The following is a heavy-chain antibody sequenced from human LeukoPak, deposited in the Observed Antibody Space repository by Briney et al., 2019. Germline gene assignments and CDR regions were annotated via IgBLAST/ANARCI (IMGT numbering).Heavy chain of an antibody. CDR2: ISGSGGST. Sequence: GGSLRLSCAASGFTFSSYAMSWVRQAPGKGLEWVSAISGSGGSTYCADSVKGRFTISRDNSKNTLYLQMNSLRAEDTAVYYCAKYLQVLRFLEWLLFGVSFDYWGQGTLVTVSS. CDR1: GFTFSSYA. CDR3: AKYLQVLRFLEWLLFGVSFDY. J-gene: IGHJ4*02. V-gene: IGHV3-23*01. D-gene: IGHD3-3*01.